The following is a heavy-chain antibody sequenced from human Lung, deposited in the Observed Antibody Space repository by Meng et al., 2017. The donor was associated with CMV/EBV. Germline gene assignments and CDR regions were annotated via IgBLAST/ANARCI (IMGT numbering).Heavy chain of an antibody. V-gene: IGHV1-8*01. D-gene: IGHD2-2*01. Sequence: SVXVSXXASGYTFTSYDISWVRQAPGQGLEWMGWMNPNSGNTDSAQNFQGRVTMTRNTSISTAYMELSSLRSEDTAVYYCARAVYCIGTTCFFYPMDVWGQWTTVTVSS. CDR3: ARAVYCIGTTCFFYPMDV. J-gene: IGHJ6*02. CDR1: GYTFTSYD. CDR2: MNPNSGNT.